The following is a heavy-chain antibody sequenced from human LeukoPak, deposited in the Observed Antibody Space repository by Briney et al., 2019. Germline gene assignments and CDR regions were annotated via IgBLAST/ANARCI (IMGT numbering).Heavy chain of an antibody. D-gene: IGHD5-24*01. J-gene: IGHJ4*02. Sequence: GGSLRLSCAASGFTFSSHWMSWVRQAPGKGLEWVANIKQDGSEKYYVDSVKGRFTISRDNAKNSLYLQMNSLRAEDTAVYYCARDLTLEMATSPIGYWGQGTLVTVSS. CDR3: ARDLTLEMATSPIGY. CDR1: GFTFSSHW. CDR2: IKQDGSEK. V-gene: IGHV3-7*01.